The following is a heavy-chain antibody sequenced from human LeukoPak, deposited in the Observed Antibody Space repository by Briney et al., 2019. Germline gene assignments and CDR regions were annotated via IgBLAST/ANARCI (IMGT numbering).Heavy chain of an antibody. CDR2: IWYDGSNK. Sequence: PGGSLRLSCAASGFTVGSNYMHWVRQAPGKGLEWVAVIWYDGSNKYYADSVKGRFTISRDNSKNTLYLQMNSLRAEDTAVYYCARERTSSGWSRFDYWGQGTLVTVSS. V-gene: IGHV3-33*08. D-gene: IGHD6-19*01. CDR3: ARERTSSGWSRFDY. J-gene: IGHJ4*02. CDR1: GFTVGSNY.